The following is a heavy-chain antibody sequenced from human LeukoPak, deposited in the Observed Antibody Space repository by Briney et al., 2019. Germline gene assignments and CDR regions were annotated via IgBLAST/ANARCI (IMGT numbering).Heavy chain of an antibody. V-gene: IGHV3-21*01. CDR3: AREAGVLLWFGEFDY. CDR2: ISSSSSYI. CDR1: GFTFSSYS. D-gene: IGHD3-10*01. Sequence: GRSLRLSCAASGFTFSSYSMNWVRQAPGKGLEWVSSISSSSSYIYYADSVKGRFTISRDNAKNSLYLQMNSLRAEDTAVYYCAREAGVLLWFGEFDYWGQGTLVTVSS. J-gene: IGHJ4*02.